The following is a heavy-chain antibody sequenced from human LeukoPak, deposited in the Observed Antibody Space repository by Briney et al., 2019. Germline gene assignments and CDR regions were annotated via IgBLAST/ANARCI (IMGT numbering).Heavy chain of an antibody. J-gene: IGHJ4*02. D-gene: IGHD6-6*01. Sequence: ASVKVSCKASGYTFTDYYMHWVRQAPGQGLEWMGWISPNTGGTNYAQRFQGRVTMTRDTSISTAYMELSRLTSDDTAVYYCAILTSSSSAGPGYWGQGTLVTVSS. V-gene: IGHV1-2*02. CDR1: GYTFTDYY. CDR3: AILTSSSSAGPGY. CDR2: ISPNTGGT.